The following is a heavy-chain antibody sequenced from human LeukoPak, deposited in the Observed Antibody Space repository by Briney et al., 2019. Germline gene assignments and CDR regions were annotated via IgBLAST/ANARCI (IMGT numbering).Heavy chain of an antibody. V-gene: IGHV4-34*01. CDR3: ARVGNRRVYDYVWGSYPYFDY. J-gene: IGHJ4*02. Sequence: PSETLSLTCAVYGGSFSGYYWSWIRQPPGKGLEWIGEINHSGSTNYNPSLKSRVTISVGTSKNQFSLKLSSVTAADTAVYYCARVGNRRVYDYVWGSYPYFDYWGQGTLVTVSS. D-gene: IGHD3-16*01. CDR2: INHSGST. CDR1: GGSFSGYY.